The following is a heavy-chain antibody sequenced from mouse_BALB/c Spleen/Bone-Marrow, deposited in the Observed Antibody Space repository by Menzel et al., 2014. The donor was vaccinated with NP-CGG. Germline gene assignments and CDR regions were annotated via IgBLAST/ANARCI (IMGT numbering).Heavy chain of an antibody. Sequence: EVQLQESGGGLVKPGGSLKLSCAVSGFTFSDYYMYWVRLTPEKRLEWVATISDGGSYTYYPDSVKGRFTISRDNAKNNLYLQMSSPKSEDTAMYYCANYYGSTWFAYWGQGTLVTVSA. CDR3: ANYYGSTWFAY. V-gene: IGHV5-4*02. CDR2: ISDGGSYT. D-gene: IGHD1-1*01. J-gene: IGHJ3*01. CDR1: GFTFSDYY.